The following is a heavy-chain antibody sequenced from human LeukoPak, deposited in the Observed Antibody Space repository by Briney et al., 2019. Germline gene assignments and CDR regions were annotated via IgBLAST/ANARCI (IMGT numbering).Heavy chain of an antibody. Sequence: GGSLRLSCAASGFTFSSYEMNWVRQAPGKGLEWVSYISSSGSTIYYADSVKGRFTISRDNAKNSLYLQMNSLRAKDTAVYYCARDMAGYFDYWGQGTLVTVSS. CDR3: ARDMAGYFDY. CDR2: ISSSGSTI. V-gene: IGHV3-48*03. CDR1: GFTFSSYE. D-gene: IGHD3-10*01. J-gene: IGHJ4*02.